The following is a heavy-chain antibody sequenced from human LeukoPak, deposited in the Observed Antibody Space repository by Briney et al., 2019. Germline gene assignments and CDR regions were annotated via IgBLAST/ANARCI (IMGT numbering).Heavy chain of an antibody. D-gene: IGHD6-13*01. CDR2: INHSGST. Sequence: SETLSLTCAVYGGSFSGYYWSWIRQPPGKGLEWIGEINHSGSTNYNPSLKSRVTISVDTSKNRFSLKLSSVTAADTAVYYCARGLGYSSTIGDYWGQGTLVTVSS. CDR1: GGSFSGYY. CDR3: ARGLGYSSTIGDY. J-gene: IGHJ4*02. V-gene: IGHV4-34*01.